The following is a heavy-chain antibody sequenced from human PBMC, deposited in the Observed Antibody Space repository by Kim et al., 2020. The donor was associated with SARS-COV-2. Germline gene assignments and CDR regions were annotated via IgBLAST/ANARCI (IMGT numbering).Heavy chain of an antibody. D-gene: IGHD3-22*01. V-gene: IGHV4-61*01. J-gene: IGHJ4*01. CDR1: GGSVSSGSYY. CDR2: IYYSGST. Sequence: SETLSLTCTVSGGSVSSGSYYWSWIRQPPGKGLEWIGYIYYSGSTNYNPSLKSRVTISVDTSKNQFSLKLSSVTAADTAVYYCARDHYYDSSGRRRGFD. CDR3: ARDHYYDSSGRRRGFD.